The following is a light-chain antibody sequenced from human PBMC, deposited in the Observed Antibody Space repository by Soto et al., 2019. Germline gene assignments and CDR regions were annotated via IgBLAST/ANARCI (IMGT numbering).Light chain of an antibody. Sequence: EIVLKQSPDTLSLSPGERATLSCRASQSVKNNYLAWYQQKPGQAPRFLIYDASSRATGIPDRFSGSGSGTDFTLTISRLEPEDFAAYYCQQYGSTPLTFGGGTKVDI. CDR1: QSVKNNY. J-gene: IGKJ4*01. CDR3: QQYGSTPLT. V-gene: IGKV3-20*01. CDR2: DAS.